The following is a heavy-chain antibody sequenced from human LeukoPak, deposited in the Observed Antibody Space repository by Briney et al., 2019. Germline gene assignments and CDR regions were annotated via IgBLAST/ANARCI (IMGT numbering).Heavy chain of an antibody. CDR1: GGSISSYY. J-gene: IGHJ4*02. CDR3: ARGKSTPGGYSGYDPYFDY. D-gene: IGHD5-12*01. CDR2: IYYSGST. V-gene: IGHV4-59*01. Sequence: SSETLSLTCTVSGGSISSYYWSWIRQPPGKGLEWIGYIYYSGSTNYNPSLKSRVTISVDTSKNQFSLKLSSVTAADTAVYYCARGKSTPGGYSGYDPYFDYWGQGTLVTVSS.